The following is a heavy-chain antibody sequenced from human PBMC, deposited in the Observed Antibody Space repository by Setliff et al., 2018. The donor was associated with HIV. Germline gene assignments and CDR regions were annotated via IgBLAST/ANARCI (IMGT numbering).Heavy chain of an antibody. D-gene: IGHD3-3*01. Sequence: PSETLSLTCTVSGGSISSYYWSWIRQSAEKGLEWIGHIYTSGSTNYNPSLKSRVTISLDTSNQQLSLKLTAVTAADTAKYYGASLAYNFWSGRPPFDYWGQGTLVTVSS. V-gene: IGHV4-4*07. CDR2: IYTSGST. CDR1: GGSISSYY. J-gene: IGHJ4*02. CDR3: ASLAYNFWSGRPPFDY.